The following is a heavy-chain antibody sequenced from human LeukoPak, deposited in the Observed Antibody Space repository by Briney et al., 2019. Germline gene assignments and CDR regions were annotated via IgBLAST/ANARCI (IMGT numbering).Heavy chain of an antibody. CDR3: ARGLWFGDENPPYFDY. V-gene: IGHV4-4*07. CDR2: IYTSEST. Sequence: PSETLSLTCTVSGGFISSYYWSWIRQPAGKGLEWIGRIYTSESTNYNPSLKSRVTISVDTSRNQFSLKLSSVTAADTAVYYCARGLWFGDENPPYFDYWGQGILVTVSS. CDR1: GGFISSYY. J-gene: IGHJ4*02. D-gene: IGHD3-10*01.